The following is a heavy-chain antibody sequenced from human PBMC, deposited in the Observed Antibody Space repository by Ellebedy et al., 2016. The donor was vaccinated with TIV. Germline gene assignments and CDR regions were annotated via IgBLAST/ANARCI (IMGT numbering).Heavy chain of an antibody. CDR3: VRGVGYFYFDS. CDR1: GDSVSSNSVS. J-gene: IGHJ4*02. CDR2: TYYRSQWYR. V-gene: IGHV6-1*01. D-gene: IGHD3-22*01. Sequence: MPSETLSLTCDISGDSVSSNSVSRNWIRQSPSRGLEWLGKTYYRSQWYREYVESVKSRMTINSDTSKNQFSLHLNSVTPEDTAVYYCVRGVGYFYFDSWGQGILVTVSS.